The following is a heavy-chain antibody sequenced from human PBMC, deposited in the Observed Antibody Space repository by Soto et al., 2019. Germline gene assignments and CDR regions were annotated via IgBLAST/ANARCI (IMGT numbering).Heavy chain of an antibody. V-gene: IGHV3-30-3*01. J-gene: IGHJ5*02. CDR2: ISYDGSNK. D-gene: IGHD1-26*01. CDR3: ARVDATYRELNWFDP. CDR1: GFTFSSYA. Sequence: ESGGGVVQPGRSLRLSCAASGFTFSSYAMHWVRQAPGKGLEWVAVISYDGSNKYYADSVKGRFTISRDNSKNTLYLQMNSLRAEDTAVYYCARVDATYRELNWFDPWGQGTLVTVSS.